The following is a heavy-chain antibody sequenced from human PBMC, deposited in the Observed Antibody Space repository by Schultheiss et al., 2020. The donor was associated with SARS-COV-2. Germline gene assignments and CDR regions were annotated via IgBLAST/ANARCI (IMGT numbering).Heavy chain of an antibody. CDR3: ASVPNSNWNDGY. D-gene: IGHD1-20*01. Sequence: SETLSLTCTVSGGSISSSSYYWGWIRQPPGKGLEWIGSIYYSGSTNYNPSLKSRVTISVDTSKNQFSLKLSSVTAADTAVYYCASVPNSNWNDGYWGQGTLVTVSS. CDR2: IYYSGST. V-gene: IGHV4-39*07. J-gene: IGHJ4*02. CDR1: GGSISSSSYY.